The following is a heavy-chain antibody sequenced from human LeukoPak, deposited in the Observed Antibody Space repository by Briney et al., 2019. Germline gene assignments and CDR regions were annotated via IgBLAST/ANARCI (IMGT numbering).Heavy chain of an antibody. Sequence: GASVKVSCKASGGTFSSYAISWVRQAPGQGLERMGGIIPIFGTANYAQKFQGRVTITADESTSTAYMELSSLRSEDTAVYYCARISVSTTIVVVGAFDIWGQGTMVTVSS. D-gene: IGHD3-22*01. CDR2: IIPIFGTA. J-gene: IGHJ3*02. V-gene: IGHV1-69*01. CDR1: GGTFSSYA. CDR3: ARISVSTTIVVVGAFDI.